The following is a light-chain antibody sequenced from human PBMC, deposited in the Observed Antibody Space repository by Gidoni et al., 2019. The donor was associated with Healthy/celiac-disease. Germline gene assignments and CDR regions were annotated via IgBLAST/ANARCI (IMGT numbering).Light chain of an antibody. CDR1: QSLLHSNGYNY. Sequence: DIVMTQSPLPLTVTPGEPAAISCRSSQSLLHSNGYNYLDWYLQKPGQSPQLLIYLGSNQASGVPDRFSGSGAGTDFTLKISRVEAEDVGVYYCRQALQTPYTFGQGTKLEIK. CDR3: RQALQTPYT. J-gene: IGKJ2*01. CDR2: LGS. V-gene: IGKV2-28*01.